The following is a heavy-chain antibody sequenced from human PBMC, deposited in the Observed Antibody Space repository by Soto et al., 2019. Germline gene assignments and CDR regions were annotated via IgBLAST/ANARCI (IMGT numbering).Heavy chain of an antibody. Sequence: ASVKVSCKASGYTFTSYGISWVRQAPGQGLEWMGWISAYNGKTNYAQKLQGRVTMTTDTSTSTAYMELRSLRSDDTAVYYCASSTRKYSYGSYFDYWGQGTLVTVSS. CDR1: GYTFTSYG. J-gene: IGHJ4*02. CDR2: ISAYNGKT. D-gene: IGHD5-18*01. V-gene: IGHV1-18*04. CDR3: ASSTRKYSYGSYFDY.